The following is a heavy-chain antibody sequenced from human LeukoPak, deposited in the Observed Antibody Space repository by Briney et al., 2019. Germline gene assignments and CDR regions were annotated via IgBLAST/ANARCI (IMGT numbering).Heavy chain of an antibody. J-gene: IGHJ1*01. CDR1: GYTFTKYG. CDR3: ASCHCTNGVCYGECEYFQH. V-gene: IGHV1-18*01. Sequence: ASVTVSCTASGYTFTKYGITWVRQAPGQGFEWMGWVGTYTGKTNYAQNLQGRVTMTTDTFTRTAYMELGSLRSDDTAVYYCASCHCTNGVCYGECEYFQHWGQGTLVTVSS. D-gene: IGHD2-8*01. CDR2: VGTYTGKT.